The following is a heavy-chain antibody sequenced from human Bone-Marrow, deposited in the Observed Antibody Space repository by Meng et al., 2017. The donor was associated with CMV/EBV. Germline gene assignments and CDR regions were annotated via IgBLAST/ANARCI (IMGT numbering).Heavy chain of an antibody. J-gene: IGHJ4*02. CDR1: GGSINSSSYY. D-gene: IGHD3-10*01. CDR2: IYYSGNT. V-gene: IGHV4-39*07. CDR3: ARAVPEGGCGELNLFDY. Sequence: SETLSLTCTVSGGSINSSSYYWGWIRQPPGKGLEGIGSIYYSGNTYYNPSLKSRVTISVDTSKNQFSLKLSSVTAADTAVYYCARAVPEGGCGELNLFDYWGQGTLVTVSS.